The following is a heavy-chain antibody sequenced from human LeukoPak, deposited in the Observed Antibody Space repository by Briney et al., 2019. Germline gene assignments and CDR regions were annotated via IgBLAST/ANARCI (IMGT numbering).Heavy chain of an antibody. CDR1: GDSINDYY. CDR3: ARHAGFGSGYYHDAFDI. J-gene: IGHJ3*02. D-gene: IGHD3-22*01. Sequence: PSETLSLTCTVSGDSINDYYWSWIRQPPGNRLEWIGWIYYSGSTMYSPSLESRVTISLDTSRTQFSLDLNSVTAADTAVYYCARHAGFGSGYYHDAFDIWGQESMVIVSS. CDR2: IYYSGST. V-gene: IGHV4-59*08.